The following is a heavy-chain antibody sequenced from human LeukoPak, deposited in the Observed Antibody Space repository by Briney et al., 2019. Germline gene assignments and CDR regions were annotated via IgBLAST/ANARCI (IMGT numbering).Heavy chain of an antibody. D-gene: IGHD4-17*01. Sequence: GASVKVSCKASGGTFSSYAISWVRQAPGQGLEWMGRIIPILGIANYAQKFQGRVTITADKSTSTAYMELSSLRSDDTAVYYCARDPTVTRHDYWGQGTLVTVSS. CDR1: GGTFSSYA. V-gene: IGHV1-69*04. CDR2: IIPILGIA. CDR3: ARDPTVTRHDY. J-gene: IGHJ4*02.